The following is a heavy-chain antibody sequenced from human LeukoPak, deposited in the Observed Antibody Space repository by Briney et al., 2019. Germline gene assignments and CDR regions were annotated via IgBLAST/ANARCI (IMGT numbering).Heavy chain of an antibody. Sequence: GRSLRLSCAASGFTFSSYGMHWVRQAPGKGLEWVAVISYDGSHNYNADSVKGRFTVSRDNSENTLYLQMNSLRAEDTAVYYCAKGPYGLGIYYGMDVWGQGTTVTV. CDR1: GFTFSSYG. D-gene: IGHD3-10*01. CDR3: AKGPYGLGIYYGMDV. CDR2: ISYDGSHN. V-gene: IGHV3-30*18. J-gene: IGHJ6*02.